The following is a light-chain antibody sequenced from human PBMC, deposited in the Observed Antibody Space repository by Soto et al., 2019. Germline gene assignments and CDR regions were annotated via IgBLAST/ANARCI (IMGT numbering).Light chain of an antibody. V-gene: IGKV1-39*01. CDR3: QQSYSTPPYT. CDR1: QNIGIY. J-gene: IGKJ2*01. Sequence: DIQMSQSPSSLSASVGDRVTITCRASQNIGIYLNWYQQKPGKAPKRLIYAASSLQSGVPSRFSGSGSGTDFTLTISSLQPEDFATYYCQQSYSTPPYTFGQGTKLEIK. CDR2: AAS.